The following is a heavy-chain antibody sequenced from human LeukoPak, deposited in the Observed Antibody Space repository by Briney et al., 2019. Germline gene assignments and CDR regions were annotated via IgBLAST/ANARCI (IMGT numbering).Heavy chain of an antibody. D-gene: IGHD1-26*01. Sequence: RGSGPTLLNPTQTLTLTCTFSGFSLSTSRMCVSWIRQPPGKALEWLARIDWDDDTYYNTSLKTRLTISKDTSKNQVVLRMTNMDPVDTTTYYCARTRVGGTRYFDYWGQGTLVTVSS. CDR2: IDWDDDT. CDR1: GFSLSTSRMC. V-gene: IGHV2-70*11. CDR3: ARTRVGGTRYFDY. J-gene: IGHJ4*02.